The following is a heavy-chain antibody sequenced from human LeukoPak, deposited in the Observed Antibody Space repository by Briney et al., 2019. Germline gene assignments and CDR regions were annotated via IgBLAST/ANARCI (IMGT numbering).Heavy chain of an antibody. D-gene: IGHD6-13*01. Sequence: GGSLRLSCAASGFTFSSHAMSWVRQAPGKGLEWVSAITSGSGSNVYYTDSLKGRFPISRDNSKNTLYLQMNSLRAEHTAVYYCARHGSWSFDYWGQGTLVTVSA. CDR3: ARHGSWSFDY. CDR2: ITSGSGSNV. V-gene: IGHV3-23*01. CDR1: GFTFSSHA. J-gene: IGHJ4*02.